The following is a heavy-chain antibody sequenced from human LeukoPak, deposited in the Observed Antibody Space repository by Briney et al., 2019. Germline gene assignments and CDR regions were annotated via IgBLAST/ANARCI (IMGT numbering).Heavy chain of an antibody. CDR3: ATKTGATTYYFDY. CDR1: GYTLTELS. J-gene: IGHJ4*02. Sequence: APVKVSCKVSGYTLTELSMHWVRQAPGKGLEWMGGFDPEDGETIYAQKFQGRVTMTEDTSTDTAYMELSSLRSEDTAVYYCATKTGATTYYFDYWGQGTLVTVSS. V-gene: IGHV1-24*01. D-gene: IGHD1-7*01. CDR2: FDPEDGET.